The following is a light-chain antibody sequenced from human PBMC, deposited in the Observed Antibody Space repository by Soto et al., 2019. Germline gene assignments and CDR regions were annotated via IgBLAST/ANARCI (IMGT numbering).Light chain of an antibody. CDR3: QQYNNWPPLYT. CDR1: QTVSSN. CDR2: GAS. J-gene: IGKJ2*01. V-gene: IGKV3-15*01. Sequence: DIVMTQSPATLSVSPGERATLSCTASQTVSSNLAWYQQKPGQAPRLLIYGASTRATGIPARFSGSGSGTAFTLPISSLQYEDFAVYYYQQYNNWPPLYTFGQGTKLEIK.